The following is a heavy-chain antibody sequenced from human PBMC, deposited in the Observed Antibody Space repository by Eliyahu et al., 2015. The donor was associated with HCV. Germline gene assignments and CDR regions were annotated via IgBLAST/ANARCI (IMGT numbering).Heavy chain of an antibody. CDR3: ARPALHGGWFDP. J-gene: IGHJ5*02. Sequence: QVQLVQSGAEVKKPGSSVKVSCXASGGTFSSYAISWVRQAPGQGLEXMGRIIPILGIANYAQKFQGRVTITADKSTSTAYMELSSLRSEDTAVYYCARPALHGGWFDPWGQGTLVTVSS. CDR2: IIPILGIA. CDR1: GGTFSSYA. V-gene: IGHV1-69*04. D-gene: IGHD3-10*01.